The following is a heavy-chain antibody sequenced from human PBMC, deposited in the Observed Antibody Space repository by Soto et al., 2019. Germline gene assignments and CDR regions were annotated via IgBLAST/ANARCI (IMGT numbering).Heavy chain of an antibody. V-gene: IGHV1-8*01. Sequence: QVQLVQSGAEVKKPGASVKVSCTFTSYDINWVRQATGQGLEWMGWMNPNSGNTRYAQKFQGRVTMTRNTSNFTAYMELSSLRAEDTAVYYCARGPGSSALRFSYYSMDVWGQGTTVTVSS. J-gene: IGHJ6*02. CDR1: FTSYD. CDR3: ARGPGSSALRFSYYSMDV. D-gene: IGHD6-13*01. CDR2: MNPNSGNT.